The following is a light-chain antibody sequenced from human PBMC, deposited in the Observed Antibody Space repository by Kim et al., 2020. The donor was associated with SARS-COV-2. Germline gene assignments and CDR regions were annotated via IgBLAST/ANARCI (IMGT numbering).Light chain of an antibody. Sequence: AAVGDRVTITCQASQDITNYLNWYQQKAGKAPMLLIHDASTLATGVPSRFSGSGSGTEFSFTISSLQPEDFATYYCQQYDNRPLTFGGGTKVDIK. CDR2: DAS. CDR1: QDITNY. CDR3: QQYDNRPLT. J-gene: IGKJ4*02. V-gene: IGKV1-33*01.